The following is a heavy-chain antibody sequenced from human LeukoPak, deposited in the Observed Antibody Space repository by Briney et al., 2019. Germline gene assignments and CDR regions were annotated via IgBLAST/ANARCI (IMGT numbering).Heavy chain of an antibody. Sequence: ASVKVSCKASGYTFTGYYMHWVRQAPGQGLEWMGWINPNSGGTNYAQKFQGRVTMTRDTSISTAYMELSRLRSDDTAVYYCARGGYSCGPGNWFDPWGQGTLVTVSS. V-gene: IGHV1-2*02. CDR2: INPNSGGT. D-gene: IGHD5-18*01. J-gene: IGHJ5*02. CDR3: ARGGYSCGPGNWFDP. CDR1: GYTFTGYY.